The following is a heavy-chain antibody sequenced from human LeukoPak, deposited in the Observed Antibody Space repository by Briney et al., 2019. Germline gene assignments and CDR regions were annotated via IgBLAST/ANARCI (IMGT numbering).Heavy chain of an antibody. CDR1: GFTFSSAS. Sequence: GGSLRLSCAASGFTFSSASMSWVRQAPGKGLEWVSAFSGSGVTTYYADSVKGRGTISKDNSKNTLYLQMNSLRAKDKAVYLCAKEAYGDYVYYYYGMDGWGQGTTVTVSS. V-gene: IGHV3-23*01. CDR3: AKEAYGDYVYYYYGMDG. J-gene: IGHJ6*02. CDR2: FSGSGVTT. D-gene: IGHD4-17*01.